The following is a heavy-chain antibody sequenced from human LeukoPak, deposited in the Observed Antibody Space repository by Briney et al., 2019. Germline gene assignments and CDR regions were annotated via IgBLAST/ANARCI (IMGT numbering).Heavy chain of an antibody. CDR1: GFTVSSNY. Sequence: GRSLRLSCAASGFTVSSNYMSWVRQAPGKGLEWVSVIYSGGSTYYADSVEGRFTISRDNSKNTLYLQMNSLRAEDTAVYYCARGEAVATYYYYGMDVWGKGTTVTVSS. CDR2: IYSGGST. J-gene: IGHJ6*04. D-gene: IGHD6-19*01. CDR3: ARGEAVATYYYYGMDV. V-gene: IGHV3-53*01.